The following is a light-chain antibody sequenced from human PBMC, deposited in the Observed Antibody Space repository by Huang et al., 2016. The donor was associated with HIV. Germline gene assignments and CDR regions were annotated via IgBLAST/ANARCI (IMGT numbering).Light chain of an antibody. V-gene: IGKV3-15*01. CDR1: QSVFKN. CDR3: QQYNTSPRT. J-gene: IGKJ1*01. Sequence: ENLMTQSPSTLSVSPGASATLSCRASQSVFKNLAWYQQKPGQAPKLLIYGSSTRAAGIPARFSGSGSRTDFTLTISSLQSEDFAVYYCQQYNTSPRTFGQGTKVEV. CDR2: GSS.